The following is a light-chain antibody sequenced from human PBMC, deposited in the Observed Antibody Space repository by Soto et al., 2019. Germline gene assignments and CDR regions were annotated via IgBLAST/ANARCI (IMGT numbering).Light chain of an antibody. V-gene: IGLV2-14*01. Sequence: QSVLTQPASVSGSPGQSITISCTGTSSDVGGYNYVSWYQQHPGKAPKLMIYAVTDRPSGVSSRFSGSKSGNTASLTISGLKVEDEADYYCCSSGGSPKYVFGTGTKVTV. CDR1: SSDVGGYNY. CDR3: CSSGGSPKYV. J-gene: IGLJ1*01. CDR2: AVT.